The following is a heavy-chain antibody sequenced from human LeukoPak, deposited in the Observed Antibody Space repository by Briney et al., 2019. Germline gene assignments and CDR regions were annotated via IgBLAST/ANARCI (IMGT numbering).Heavy chain of an antibody. V-gene: IGHV1-18*01. CDR2: ISAYNGET. D-gene: IGHD1-26*01. Sequence: ASVKVSCKTSGFTFTNDGFNWVRQAPGEGLEWLGWISAYNGETKYAQLFQDRVTMTTDTSTSTVYMELRSLRSDDTAVYYCARVAEHHLQCYFDYWGQGTLVTVSS. CDR1: GFTFTNDG. CDR3: ARVAEHHLQCYFDY. J-gene: IGHJ4*02.